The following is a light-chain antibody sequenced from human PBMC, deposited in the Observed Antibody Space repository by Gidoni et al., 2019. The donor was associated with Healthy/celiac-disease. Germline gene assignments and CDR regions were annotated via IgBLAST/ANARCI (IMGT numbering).Light chain of an antibody. J-gene: IGKJ3*01. CDR3: QQYGSSPPTFT. CDR2: GAA. V-gene: IGKV3-20*01. CDR1: QSVSSSY. Sequence: EIVLTQSPGTLSLSPGERATLYCRASQSVSSSYLAWYQQKPGQAPRLLIYGAASRATGIPDRFSGSGSGTDFTLTISRLEPEDLAVYYCQQYGSSPPTFTFGPGTKVDIK.